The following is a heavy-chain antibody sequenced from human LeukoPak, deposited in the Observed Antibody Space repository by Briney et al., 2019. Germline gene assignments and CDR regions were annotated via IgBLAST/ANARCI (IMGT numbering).Heavy chain of an antibody. CDR3: ARGYRSSWYQVDY. CDR2: IYYNGNT. D-gene: IGHD6-13*01. V-gene: IGHV4-61*01. CDR1: GGSVSSGSYF. Sequence: SETLSLTCTVSGGSVSSGSYFWSWIRQPPGKGLEWIGFIYYNGNTNSSPSLKSRVTTSVDTSKSQFSLKLTSVTAADTAVYYCARGYRSSWYQVDYWGQGTLVPVSS. J-gene: IGHJ4*02.